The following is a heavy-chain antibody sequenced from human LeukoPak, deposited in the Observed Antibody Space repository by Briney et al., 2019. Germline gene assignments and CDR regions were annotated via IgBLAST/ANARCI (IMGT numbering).Heavy chain of an antibody. CDR2: ISSRSTYT. Sequence: PGGSLRLSCVASGFTFSDYYMSWVRQAPGRGLEWVSYISSRSTYTNYADSVKGRFTIFRDSAKNSLSLQMNSLRAEDTAVYYCAKDRRPTDYGGNSPCDYWGQGALVTVSS. V-gene: IGHV3-11*06. J-gene: IGHJ4*02. CDR3: AKDRRPTDYGGNSPCDY. D-gene: IGHD4-23*01. CDR1: GFTFSDYY.